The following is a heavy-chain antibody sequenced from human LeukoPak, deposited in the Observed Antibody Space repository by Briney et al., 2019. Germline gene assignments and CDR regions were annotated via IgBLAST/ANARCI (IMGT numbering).Heavy chain of an antibody. V-gene: IGHV4-30-4*08. J-gene: IGHJ4*02. CDR2: IYYRWTT. CDR1: GGSISSGGYY. D-gene: IGHD3-16*01. CDR3: ARIQGNTYYGWDYFDF. Sequence: SQTLSLTCTVSGGSISSGGYYWSWIRQHPGKGLEWIGFIYYRWTTFYNPSLKRRLTISVDTSKNQFSLKLTSVTAAYTAIYHCARIQGNTYYGWDYFDFWGQGALVSVSS.